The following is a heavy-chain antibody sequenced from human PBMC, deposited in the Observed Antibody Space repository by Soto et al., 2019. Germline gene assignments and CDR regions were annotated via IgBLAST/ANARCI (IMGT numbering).Heavy chain of an antibody. CDR1: GGSFSGYY. J-gene: IGHJ4*02. D-gene: IGHD3-3*01. CDR2: INHSGST. CDR3: AREDYDFWSGSRPSSVDY. Sequence: SETLSLTCAVYGGSFSGYYWSWIRQPPGKGLEWIGEINHSGSTNYNPSLKSRVTISVDTSKNQFSLKLSSVTAADTAVYYCAREDYDFWSGSRPSSVDYWGQGTLVTVSS. V-gene: IGHV4-34*01.